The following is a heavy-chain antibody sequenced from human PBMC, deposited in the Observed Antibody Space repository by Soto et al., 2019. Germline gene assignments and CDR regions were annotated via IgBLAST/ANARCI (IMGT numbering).Heavy chain of an antibody. Sequence: EVQLVESGGGVVQPGGSLRLSCAASGFTLSSYWMHWVRQAPGKGPVWVSRINGDGSSTSYADSVKGRLTISRDNAKNTLYLQMNSLRGEDTAVYYCVREGPSGSYDYWGQGTLVIVSS. J-gene: IGHJ4*02. CDR3: VREGPSGSYDY. CDR1: GFTLSSYW. CDR2: INGDGSST. D-gene: IGHD1-26*01. V-gene: IGHV3-74*01.